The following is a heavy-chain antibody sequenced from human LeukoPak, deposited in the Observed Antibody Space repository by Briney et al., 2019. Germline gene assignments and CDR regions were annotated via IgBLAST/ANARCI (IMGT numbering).Heavy chain of an antibody. D-gene: IGHD1-26*01. V-gene: IGHV3-30*03. CDR2: ISYDGSNK. CDR3: ARDRLEGALPGY. Sequence: GGSLRLSCAASGFTFSSYGMHWVRQAPGKGLEWVAVISYDGSNKYYADSVKGRFTISRDNSKNTLYLQMNSLRAEDTAVYYCARDRLEGALPGYWGQGTLVTVSS. CDR1: GFTFSSYG. J-gene: IGHJ4*02.